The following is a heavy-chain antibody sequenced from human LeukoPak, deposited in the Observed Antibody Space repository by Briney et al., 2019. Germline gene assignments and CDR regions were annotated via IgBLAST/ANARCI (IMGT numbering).Heavy chain of an antibody. J-gene: IGHJ4*02. V-gene: IGHV4-59*08. CDR3: AKHSYGYTFGH. Sequence: SETLSLTCTVSGGSISGYYWNWIRQPPGKGLEWLGYIYSGGSANYNPSLKSRVTISLDASKNQFSLKLSSVTAADTAVYYCAKHSYGYTFGHWGQGTLVTVSS. CDR2: IYSGGSA. D-gene: IGHD5-18*01. CDR1: GGSISGYY.